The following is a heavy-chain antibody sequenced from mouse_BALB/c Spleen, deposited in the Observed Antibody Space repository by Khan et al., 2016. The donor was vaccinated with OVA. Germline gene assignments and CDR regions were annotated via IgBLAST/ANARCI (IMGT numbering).Heavy chain of an antibody. CDR2: ISSGSSYT. V-gene: IGHV5-6-4*01. Sequence: EVELVESGGGLVKPGGSLKLSCAASGFSFSSYTMSWVRQTPEKRLEWVATISSGSSYTYYPDSVKGRFTISRDNAKNTLYLQMSSLKSADTAMYYCTRDGNYAHWYFDVWGAGTTVTASS. CDR3: TRDGNYAHWYFDV. J-gene: IGHJ1*01. CDR1: GFSFSSYT. D-gene: IGHD2-1*01.